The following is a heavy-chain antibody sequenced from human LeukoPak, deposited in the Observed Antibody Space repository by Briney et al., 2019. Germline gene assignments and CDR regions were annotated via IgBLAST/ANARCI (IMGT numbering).Heavy chain of an antibody. CDR2: ISPSGGST. D-gene: IGHD1-26*01. J-gene: IGHJ4*02. V-gene: IGHV1-46*01. CDR1: GYTFTSNY. CDR3: AREVRRELLVPLGY. Sequence: VSVKVSCKAFGYTFTSNYMHWVRQAPGQGPEWMGVISPSGGSTTYAQKFQGRVTITADESTSTAYMELSSLRSEDTAVYYCAREVRRELLVPLGYWGQGTLVTVSS.